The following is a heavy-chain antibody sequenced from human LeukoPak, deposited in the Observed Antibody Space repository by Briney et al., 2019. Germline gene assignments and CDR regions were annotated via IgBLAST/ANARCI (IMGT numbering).Heavy chain of an antibody. CDR3: ARDAIETYYYDSSGYYYCDNWFDP. J-gene: IGHJ5*02. CDR1: GYTFTGYY. V-gene: IGHV1-2*04. D-gene: IGHD3-22*01. Sequence: ASVKVSCKASGYTFTGYYMHWVRQAPGQGLEWMGWINPNSGGTNYAQKFQGWVTMTRDTSISTAYMELSRLRSDDTAVYYCARDAIETYYYDSSGYYYCDNWFDPWGQGTLVTVSS. CDR2: INPNSGGT.